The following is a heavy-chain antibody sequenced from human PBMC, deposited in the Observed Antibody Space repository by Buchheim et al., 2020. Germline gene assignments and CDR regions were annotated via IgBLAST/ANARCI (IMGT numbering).Heavy chain of an antibody. CDR1: GYRFSDYW. V-gene: IGHV5-51*01. J-gene: IGHJ4*02. CDR3: ARRPYFWSGYNHPFDY. D-gene: IGHD3-3*01. CDR2: IYPGDSQT. Sequence: EVQLVQSGTEVKKAGESLKISCKGSGYRFSDYWIGWVRQMPGKGLEWMGIIYPGDSQTRYSPSFQGQVTMSADKSISTAYLQWSSLKASDTAMYYCARRPYFWSGYNHPFDYWGQGTL.